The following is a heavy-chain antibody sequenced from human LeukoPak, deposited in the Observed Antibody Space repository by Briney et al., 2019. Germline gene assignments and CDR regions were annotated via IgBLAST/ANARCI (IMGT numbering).Heavy chain of an antibody. CDR2: INPNSGGT. D-gene: IGHD6-6*01. J-gene: IGHJ6*03. Sequence: ASVKVSCKASGYTFTSYGISWVRQAPGQGLEWMGWINPNSGGTNYAQKFQGWVTMTRDTSISTAYMELSRLRSDDTAVYYCARGPSYSSSFLHYYYMDVWGKGTTVTVSS. CDR3: ARGPSYSSSFLHYYYMDV. CDR1: GYTFTSYG. V-gene: IGHV1-2*04.